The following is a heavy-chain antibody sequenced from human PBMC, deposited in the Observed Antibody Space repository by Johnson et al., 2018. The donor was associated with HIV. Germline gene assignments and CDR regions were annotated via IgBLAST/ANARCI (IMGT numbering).Heavy chain of an antibody. CDR3: ATGLVGATGAFDI. J-gene: IGHJ3*02. CDR2: ISYDGSSQ. D-gene: IGHD1-26*01. CDR1: GFTFSDYA. Sequence: QVQLVESGGGVVQPGGSLRLSCAASGFTFSDYAMHWVRQAPGKGLEWVAVISYDGSSQYYGDSVKGRFTISRDNSKNTLYLQMNSLRAEDTAVYYCATGLVGATGAFDIWGQGTMVTVSS. V-gene: IGHV3-30*14.